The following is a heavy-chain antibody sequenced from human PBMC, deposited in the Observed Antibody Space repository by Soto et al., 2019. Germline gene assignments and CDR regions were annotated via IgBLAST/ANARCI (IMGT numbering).Heavy chain of an antibody. J-gene: IGHJ4*02. CDR1: GFTFSTRS. CDR2: VTVNNST. V-gene: IGHV3-23*01. D-gene: IGHD3-16*01. CDR3: ARLTDS. Sequence: EVQLLESGGGLVQPGGSLKLSCAASGFTFSTRSMSWVRQAPGKGLEWVSSVTVNNSTYYADSVKGRFTISRDNSKNTLYLQMNSLRAEDTAVYYCARLTDSWGQGALVTVSS.